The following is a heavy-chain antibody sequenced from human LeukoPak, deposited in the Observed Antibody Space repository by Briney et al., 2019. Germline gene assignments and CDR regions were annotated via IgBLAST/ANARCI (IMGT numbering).Heavy chain of an antibody. CDR2: IYHSGST. CDR3: ASAGITIFGVTDY. CDR1: GYSISSGYY. Sequence: SETLSLTCAVSGYSISSGYYWGWIRQPPGKGQGWIGSIYHSGSTYYNPSLKSRVTISVDTSKNQFSLKLSSVTAADTAVYYCASAGITIFGVTDYWGQGTLVTVSS. D-gene: IGHD3-3*01. V-gene: IGHV4-38-2*01. J-gene: IGHJ4*02.